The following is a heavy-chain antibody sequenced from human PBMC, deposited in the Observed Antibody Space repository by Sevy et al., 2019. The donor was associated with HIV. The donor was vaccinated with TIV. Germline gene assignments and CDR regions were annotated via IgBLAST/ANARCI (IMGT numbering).Heavy chain of an antibody. Sequence: SDTLSLTCTVSGGSITSLYWTWIRQPPGKGLEWIANIYYNGHINYNPSLKSRVTLSLDTSKNQFSLRLSSVTAADTAMYYCAGENAWGRGYSWGQGTMVTVSS. J-gene: IGHJ4*02. D-gene: IGHD1-26*01. CDR2: IYYNGHI. V-gene: IGHV4-59*08. CDR3: AGENAWGRGYS. CDR1: GGSITSLY.